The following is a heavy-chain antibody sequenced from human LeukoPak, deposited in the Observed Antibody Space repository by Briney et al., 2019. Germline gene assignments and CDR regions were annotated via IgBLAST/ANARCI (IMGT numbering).Heavy chain of an antibody. CDR2: IYYSGST. Sequence: PSETLSLTCTVSGGSISSSSYYWGWIRQPPGKGLEWIGSIYYSGSTYYNPSLKSRVTISVDTSKNQFSLKLSSVTAADTAVYYCARLGRRSSRAARLNLFDPWGQGTLVTVSS. CDR3: ARLGRRSSRAARLNLFDP. J-gene: IGHJ5*02. CDR1: GGSISSSSYY. V-gene: IGHV4-39*01. D-gene: IGHD6-6*01.